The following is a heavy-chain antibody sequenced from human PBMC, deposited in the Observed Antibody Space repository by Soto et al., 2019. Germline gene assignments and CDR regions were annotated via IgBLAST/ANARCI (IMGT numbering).Heavy chain of an antibody. CDR2: ISHDGSND. Sequence: PGGSLRLSCAASGFSFSSYGMHWVRQAPAKGLEWVAFISHDGSNDYYADSVKGRYTIPRDNSKNTVYLQMNSLRVEDTAVYYCATDANEYLWEYYFDFWGQGTLVTVSS. V-gene: IGHV3-30*03. CDR3: ATDANEYLWEYYFDF. D-gene: IGHD3-16*01. J-gene: IGHJ4*02. CDR1: GFSFSSYG.